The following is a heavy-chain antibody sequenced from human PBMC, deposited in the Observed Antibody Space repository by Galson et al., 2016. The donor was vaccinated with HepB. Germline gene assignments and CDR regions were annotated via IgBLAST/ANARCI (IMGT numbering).Heavy chain of an antibody. CDR2: INAGDRNT. CDR1: GHTFTTYA. Sequence: SVKVSCKASGHTFTTYAIHWVRQAPGQRLEWMGWINAGDRNTRFSQRFQDRVTIRRDTSASTTYMELSSLRFDDTAVYYCASLFGTTGAFDIWGQGTMVTVSS. D-gene: IGHD1-7*01. J-gene: IGHJ3*02. V-gene: IGHV1-3*01. CDR3: ASLFGTTGAFDI.